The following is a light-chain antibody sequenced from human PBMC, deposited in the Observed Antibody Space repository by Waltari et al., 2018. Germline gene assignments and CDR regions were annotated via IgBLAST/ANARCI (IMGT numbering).Light chain of an antibody. CDR1: SSDVGSYNL. Sequence: QSALTQPASVSGSPGQSITIPCTGTSSDVGSYNLVSWYQQHPGKAPKLMIYEVSKRPSGVSNRFSGSKSGITASLTISGLQAEDEADYYCCSYAGSSTLWVFGGGTKLTVL. CDR3: CSYAGSSTLWV. J-gene: IGLJ3*02. CDR2: EVS. V-gene: IGLV2-23*02.